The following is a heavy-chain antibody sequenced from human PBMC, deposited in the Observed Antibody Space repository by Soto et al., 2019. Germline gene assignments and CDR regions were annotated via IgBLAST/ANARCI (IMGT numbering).Heavy chain of an antibody. CDR2: IIPIFGTA. V-gene: IGHV1-69*06. J-gene: IGHJ4*01. D-gene: IGHD3-22*01. CDR3: ATGDSRSLLDY. Sequence: SVKVSCKASRVAFSKFIVTWVRQASGLGLEWVGGIIPIFGTAIYAQNFQGRVTVTEDTSTDTAYMELSSLRYDDTAVYYCATGDSRSLLDYWGQGTLVTVSS. CDR1: RVAFSKFI.